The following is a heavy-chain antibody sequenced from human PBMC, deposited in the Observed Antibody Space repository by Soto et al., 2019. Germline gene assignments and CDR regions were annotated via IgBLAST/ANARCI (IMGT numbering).Heavy chain of an antibody. CDR3: ARDSTVATHAFDI. V-gene: IGHV1-69*13. J-gene: IGHJ3*02. CDR2: IIPIFGTA. D-gene: IGHD1-7*01. CDR1: GGTFSSYA. Sequence: SVKVSCTASGGTFSSYAISWVRQAPGQGLEWMGGIIPIFGTANYAQKFQGRVTITADDSTSTAYMELSSLRSEDTAVYYCARDSTVATHAFDIWGQGTMVTVSS.